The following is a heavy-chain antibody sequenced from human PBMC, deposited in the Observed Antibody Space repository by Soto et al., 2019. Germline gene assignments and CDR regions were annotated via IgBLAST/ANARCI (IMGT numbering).Heavy chain of an antibody. J-gene: IGHJ4*02. Sequence: QAQLEESGGDVVQPGESLRLSCAVSDNTFRSYGLHWVRQAPGKAPEWVAVIWYDGRKTYYGDSVKGRFTISRDNSKNTLYLQMNNLRAEDTAVYYCVRAGRFFDWSRDPYGTYFDSWGQGTQVTVSS. CDR3: VRAGRFFDWSRDPYGTYFDS. V-gene: IGHV3-33*01. D-gene: IGHD3-9*01. CDR1: DNTFRSYG. CDR2: IWYDGRKT.